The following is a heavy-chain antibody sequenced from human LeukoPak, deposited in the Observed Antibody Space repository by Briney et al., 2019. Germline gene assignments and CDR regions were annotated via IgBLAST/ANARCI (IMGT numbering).Heavy chain of an antibody. CDR2: FDPEDGET. D-gene: IGHD6-19*01. V-gene: IGHV1-24*01. CDR1: GYTLTELS. Sequence: ASVKVSCKVSGYTLTELSMHWVRQAPGKGLEWMGGFDPEDGETIYAQKFQGRVTITADESTSTAYMELSSLRSEDTAVYYCARDQGIAVAGTTQPFDYWGQGTLVTVSS. CDR3: ARDQGIAVAGTTQPFDY. J-gene: IGHJ4*02.